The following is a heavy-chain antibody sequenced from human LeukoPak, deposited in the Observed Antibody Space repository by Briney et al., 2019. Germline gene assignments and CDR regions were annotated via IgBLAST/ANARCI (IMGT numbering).Heavy chain of an antibody. J-gene: IGHJ4*02. CDR3: ARGDYYDSSGYADY. V-gene: IGHV1-8*01. D-gene: IGHD3-22*01. Sequence: GASVKVSCTASGYTFTSYDINWVRQATGQGLEWMGWMNPNSGNTGYAQKFQGRVTMTRSTSIRTAYMELSSLRSEDTAVYYCARGDYYDSSGYADYWGQGTLVTVSS. CDR2: MNPNSGNT. CDR1: GYTFTSYD.